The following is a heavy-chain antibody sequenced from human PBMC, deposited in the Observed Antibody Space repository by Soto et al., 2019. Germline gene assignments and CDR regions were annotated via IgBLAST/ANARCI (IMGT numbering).Heavy chain of an antibody. J-gene: IGHJ4*02. D-gene: IGHD3-3*01. V-gene: IGHV1-18*04. CDR2: ISPNSGRA. Sequence: QVPLVQSGAEMKRPGASVKVSCKASGYTFSKYDVSWVRQAPGQGLEWPGLISPNSGRASYSEKFQGRVTMSTDTPTTTAYLELRSLRSDDTAVYYCVRQYFDFWTDYPDFDYWGQGTLVTVSS. CDR3: VRQYFDFWTDYPDFDY. CDR1: GYTFSKYD.